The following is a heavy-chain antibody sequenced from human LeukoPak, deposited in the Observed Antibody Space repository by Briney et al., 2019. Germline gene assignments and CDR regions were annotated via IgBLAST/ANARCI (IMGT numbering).Heavy chain of an antibody. Sequence: PGGSLRLSCAASGLTFSSYSMNWVRQAPGKGLEWVSYISSTISTIYYADSVKGRFTISRDNAKNSLYLQMNSLRDEDTAVYYCARWESGSYLILDHWGQGTLVTVSS. D-gene: IGHD1-26*01. CDR1: GLTFSSYS. J-gene: IGHJ4*02. CDR3: ARWESGSYLILDH. V-gene: IGHV3-48*02. CDR2: ISSTISTI.